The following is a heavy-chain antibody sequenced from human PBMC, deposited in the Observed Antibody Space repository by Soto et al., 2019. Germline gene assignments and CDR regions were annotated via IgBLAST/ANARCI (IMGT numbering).Heavy chain of an antibody. CDR1: GGTFSSYA. CDR2: IIPIFGTA. Sequence: GASVKVSCKASGGTFSSYAISWVRQAPGQGLEWMGGIIPIFGTANYAQKFQGRVTITADESTSTAYMELSSLRSEDTAVYYCARDMGYCSGGSCYPSWFDPWGQGTLVTVSS. V-gene: IGHV1-69*13. CDR3: ARDMGYCSGGSCYPSWFDP. J-gene: IGHJ5*02. D-gene: IGHD2-15*01.